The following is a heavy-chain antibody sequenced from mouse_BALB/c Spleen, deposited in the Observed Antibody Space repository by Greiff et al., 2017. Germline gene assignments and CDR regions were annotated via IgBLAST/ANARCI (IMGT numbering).Heavy chain of an antibody. V-gene: IGHV5-6-5*01. J-gene: IGHJ3*01. CDR2: ISSGGST. Sequence: EVKLQESGGGLVKPGGSLKLSCAASGFTFSSYAMSWVRQTPEKRLEWVASISSGGSTYYPDSVKGRFTISRDNARNILYLQMSSLRSEDTAMYYCARKYGNSWFAYWGQGTLVTVSA. CDR3: ARKYGNSWFAY. CDR1: GFTFSSYA. D-gene: IGHD2-10*02.